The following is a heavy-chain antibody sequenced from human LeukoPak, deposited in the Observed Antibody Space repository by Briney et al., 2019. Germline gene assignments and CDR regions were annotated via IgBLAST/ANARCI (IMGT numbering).Heavy chain of an antibody. D-gene: IGHD2-15*01. CDR3: ARRGTLMVVAARYDY. CDR2: IHYSGST. V-gene: IGHV4-39*01. Sequence: SETLSLTCTVSGGSISSSSYYWGWIRQPPGKGLEWIGSIHYSGSTYYNPSLKSRVTISVDTSKNQFSLKLSSVTAADTAAYYCARRGTLMVVAARYDYWGQGTLVTVSS. J-gene: IGHJ4*02. CDR1: GGSISSSSYY.